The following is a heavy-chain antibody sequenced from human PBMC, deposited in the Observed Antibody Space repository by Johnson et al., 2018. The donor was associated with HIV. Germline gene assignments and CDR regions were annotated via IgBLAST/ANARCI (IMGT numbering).Heavy chain of an antibody. D-gene: IGHD3-22*01. V-gene: IGHV3-30*03. Sequence: VQLVESGGGLVKPGGSLRLSCAASGFTFSTYAMHWVRQAPGKGLEWVAVISYDGNNEYYAHSVKGRFTISRDNSKSTLFLQMNSLRPEDTVVYYCARIRVAVITEVGAFDIWGQGTMVTVSS. J-gene: IGHJ3*02. CDR2: ISYDGNNE. CDR3: ARIRVAVITEVGAFDI. CDR1: GFTFSTYA.